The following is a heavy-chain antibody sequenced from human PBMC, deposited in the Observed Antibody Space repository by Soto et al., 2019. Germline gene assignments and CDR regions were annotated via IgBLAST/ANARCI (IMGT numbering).Heavy chain of an antibody. V-gene: IGHV4-34*01. CDR3: ARGFKVVTPTSYYGMDV. D-gene: IGHD2-21*02. J-gene: IGHJ6*02. CDR2: INHSGST. Sequence: QVQLQQWGAGLLKPSETLSLTCAVYGGSFSGYYWSWIRQPPGKGLEWIGEINHSGSTNYNPSLTSRVTISVATSKNQFSLTLSSVTAADTAVYYCARGFKVVTPTSYYGMDVWGQGTTVTVSS. CDR1: GGSFSGYY.